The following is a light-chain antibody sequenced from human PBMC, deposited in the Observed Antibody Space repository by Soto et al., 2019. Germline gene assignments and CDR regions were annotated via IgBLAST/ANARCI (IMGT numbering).Light chain of an antibody. CDR2: DTT. J-gene: IGLJ1*01. CDR1: TGAVNNGHY. CDR3: LLSYNGPYV. Sequence: QAVVTHEPPLTGTPGGTVTLPCGSTTGAVNNGHYPYCFQQKPGQAPSTLIYDTTNRHSWTPARFSGSLLGGKAALTLSGAQPEDEAEYYCLLSYNGPYVFGTGTKVTVL. V-gene: IGLV7-46*01.